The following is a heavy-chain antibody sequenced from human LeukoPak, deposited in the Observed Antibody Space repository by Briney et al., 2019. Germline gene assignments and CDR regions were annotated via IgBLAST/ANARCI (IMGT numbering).Heavy chain of an antibody. J-gene: IGHJ4*02. V-gene: IGHV3-23*01. D-gene: IGHD3-10*01. CDR2: ISGSGGST. CDR1: GFTFSSYA. Sequence: GGSLRLSCAASGFTFSSYAMSWVRQAPGKGLEWVSAISGSGGSTYYADTVKGRFTISRDNSKNTVYLQMNSLRAEDTAVYYCTKDRGAFGELLSISDYWGQGTLVTVAS. CDR3: TKDRGAFGELLSISDY.